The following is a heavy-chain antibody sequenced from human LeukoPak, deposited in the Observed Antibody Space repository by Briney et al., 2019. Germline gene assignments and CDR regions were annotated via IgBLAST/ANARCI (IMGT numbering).Heavy chain of an antibody. V-gene: IGHV3-23*01. D-gene: IGHD3-9*01. CDR2: ISGSGGST. CDR3: AKDGSPSYDILTGYYGYGMDV. J-gene: IGHJ6*02. Sequence: GGSLRLSCAASGSTFSSYAMSWVRQAPGKGLEWVSAISGSGGSTYYADSVKGRFTISRDNSKNTLYLQMNSLRAEDTAVYYCAKDGSPSYDILTGYYGYGMDVWGQGTTVTVSS. CDR1: GSTFSSYA.